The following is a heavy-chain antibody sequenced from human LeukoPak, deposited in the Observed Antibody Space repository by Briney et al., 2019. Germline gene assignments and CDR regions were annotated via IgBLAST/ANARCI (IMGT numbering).Heavy chain of an antibody. CDR3: TSILGAFDI. CDR1: GFTFSGSA. V-gene: IGHV3-73*01. J-gene: IGHJ3*02. Sequence: PGGSLGLSCAASGFTFSGSAMHWVRQASGKGLEWVGRIRSKANSYATAYAASVKGRFTISRDDSKNTAYLQMNSLKTEDTAVYYCTSILGAFDIWGQGTMVTVSS. CDR2: IRSKANSYAT.